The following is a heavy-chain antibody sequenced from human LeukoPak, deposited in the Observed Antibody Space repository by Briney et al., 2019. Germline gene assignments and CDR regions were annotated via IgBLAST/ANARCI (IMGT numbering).Heavy chain of an antibody. CDR3: VYYYGSGSVEY. Sequence: SEILSLTCTVSGGSITSSNYYWGWIRQPPGKGLEWIGSFYYSGSTNYNPSLKSRATISVDTSKNQFSLKLSSVTAADTAVYYCVYYYGSGSVEYWGQGTLVTVSS. V-gene: IGHV4-39*01. D-gene: IGHD3-10*01. CDR1: GGSITSSNYY. CDR2: FYYSGST. J-gene: IGHJ4*02.